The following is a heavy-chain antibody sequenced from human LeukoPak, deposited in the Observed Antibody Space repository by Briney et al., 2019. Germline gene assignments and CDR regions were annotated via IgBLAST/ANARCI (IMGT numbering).Heavy chain of an antibody. D-gene: IGHD3-22*01. J-gene: IGHJ4*02. CDR3: ARGLRYYDSSGSYYFDY. Sequence: SETLSLTCAVYGGSFSGYYWSWIRQPPGKGLEWIGEINHSGSTNYNPSLKSRVTISVDTSKNQFSLKLSSVTAADTAVYYCARGLRYYDSSGSYYFDYRGQGTLVTVSS. V-gene: IGHV4-34*01. CDR1: GGSFSGYY. CDR2: INHSGST.